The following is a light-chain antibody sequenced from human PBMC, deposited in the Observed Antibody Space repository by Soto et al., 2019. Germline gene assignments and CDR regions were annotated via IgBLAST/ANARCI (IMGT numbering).Light chain of an antibody. CDR1: QGISSY. Sequence: ALRMTQSPSSLSASTGDRVTITCRASQGISSYLAWYLQKPGKAPKLLIYAASTLQSGVPSRFSGSGSGTDFTLTISCLQSEDFATYYCQQYYSYPYTFGQGTKLEIK. J-gene: IGKJ2*01. V-gene: IGKV1-8*01. CDR3: QQYYSYPYT. CDR2: AAS.